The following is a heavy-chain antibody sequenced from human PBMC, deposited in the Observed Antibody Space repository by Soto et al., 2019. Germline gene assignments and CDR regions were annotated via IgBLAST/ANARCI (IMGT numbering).Heavy chain of an antibody. J-gene: IGHJ6*02. CDR3: ASTYYDFWSGPSYYYYGMDV. Sequence: ASVKVSCKASGYTFTSYYMHWVRQAPGQGLERMGIINPSGGSTSYAQKFQGRVTMTRDTSTSTVYMELSSLRSEDTAVYYCASTYYDFWSGPSYYYYGMDVWGQGTTVTVSS. CDR2: INPSGGST. D-gene: IGHD3-3*01. V-gene: IGHV1-46*01. CDR1: GYTFTSYY.